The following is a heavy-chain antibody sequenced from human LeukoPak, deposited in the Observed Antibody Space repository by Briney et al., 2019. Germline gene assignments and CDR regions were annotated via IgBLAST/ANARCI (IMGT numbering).Heavy chain of an antibody. CDR1: GFTFSRYS. V-gene: IGHV3-21*01. J-gene: IGHJ4*02. D-gene: IGHD4-17*01. CDR3: ARELSRSTVTTFSKL. CDR2: ISSSRSYI. Sequence: PGGSLRLSCAASGFTFSRYSMKWVRQAPGKGLEWVSSISSSRSYISYAASVKGRFTISRHNANTSLYLQMNSLRAEDTAVYYCARELSRSTVTTFSKLWGQGTLVTVSS.